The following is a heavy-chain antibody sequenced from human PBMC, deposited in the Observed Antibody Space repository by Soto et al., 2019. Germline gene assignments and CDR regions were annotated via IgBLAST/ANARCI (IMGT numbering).Heavy chain of an antibody. V-gene: IGHV3-23*01. CDR2: GGSGGSR. Sequence: GGSLRLSCVTSGFTFSTYGMTWVRQAPGKGLEWVSYGGSGGSRYYAESVKGRFTISRDNSKNTLSLEMNSLRAEDTATYYCVIFRGRAYPYYYMDVWGKGTTVTVSS. D-gene: IGHD2-21*01. J-gene: IGHJ6*03. CDR1: GFTFSTYG. CDR3: VIFRGRAYPYYYMDV.